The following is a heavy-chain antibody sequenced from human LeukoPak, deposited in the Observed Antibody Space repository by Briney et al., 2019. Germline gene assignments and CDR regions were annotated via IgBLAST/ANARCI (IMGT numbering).Heavy chain of an antibody. Sequence: GGSLRLSCAASGFTFSTCAMSWVRQAPGKGLEWVSAISNSGGSTYYADSVKGRFTISRDNSKNTLYLQMNSLRAEDTAVYYCAKSPYSSSWYYFDYWGQGTLVTVSS. J-gene: IGHJ4*02. CDR2: ISNSGGST. V-gene: IGHV3-23*01. CDR3: AKSPYSSSWYYFDY. D-gene: IGHD6-13*01. CDR1: GFTFSTCA.